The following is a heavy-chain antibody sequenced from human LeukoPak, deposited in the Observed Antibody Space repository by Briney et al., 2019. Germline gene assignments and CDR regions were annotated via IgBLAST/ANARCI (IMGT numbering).Heavy chain of an antibody. CDR3: ARSHNYYDNSGYLH. V-gene: IGHV3-74*01. Sequence: TGGSLRLSCAASGFTFTAYWMHWVRQTPGKGLVWVARTNRDDSITDYADSVKGRFTISRDNAKNTLYLQMNSLSAEDSAVYYCARSHNYYDNSGYLHWGQGTLVTVSS. CDR2: TNRDDSIT. CDR1: GFTFTAYW. D-gene: IGHD3-22*01. J-gene: IGHJ4*02.